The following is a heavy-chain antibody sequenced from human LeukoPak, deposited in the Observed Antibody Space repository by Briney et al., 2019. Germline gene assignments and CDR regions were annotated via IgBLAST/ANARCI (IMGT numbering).Heavy chain of an antibody. J-gene: IGHJ4*02. D-gene: IGHD4-17*01. CDR2: ISYDGSNK. Sequence: GGSLRLSCAASGFTFSSYGMHWVRQAPGKGLEWVAVISYDGSNKYYADSVKGRFTISRDNSKNTLYLQMNSLRAEDTAVYYCVSRGDYYYFVYWGQGTLVTVSS. CDR3: VSRGDYYYFVY. V-gene: IGHV3-30*03. CDR1: GFTFSSYG.